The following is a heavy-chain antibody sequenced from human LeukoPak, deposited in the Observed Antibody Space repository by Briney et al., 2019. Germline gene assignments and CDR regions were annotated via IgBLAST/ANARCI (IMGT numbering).Heavy chain of an antibody. D-gene: IGHD2-15*01. Sequence: GRCLRPARAASGSTVSNYNMNCIRQHPRNCLEWLSSINTVSDYTNYADSVKGPFTISRDNAKNSVFLQMNSLRAEDTAVYYCARDKDRTSAGRCYLPDDWGQGTLVTVSS. CDR2: INTVSDYT. V-gene: IGHV3-21*01. CDR3: ARDKDRTSAGRCYLPDD. CDR1: GSTVSNYN. J-gene: IGHJ4*02.